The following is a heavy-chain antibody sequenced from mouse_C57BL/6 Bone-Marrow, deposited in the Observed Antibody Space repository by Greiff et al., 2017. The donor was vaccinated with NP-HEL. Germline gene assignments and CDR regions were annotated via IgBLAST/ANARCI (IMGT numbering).Heavy chain of an antibody. J-gene: IGHJ1*03. CDR1: GFSLTSYG. CDR3: AKKLYYYGSSYVRYFDV. CDR2: IWRGGST. Sequence: QVQLQQSGTGLVQPSQSLSITCTVSGFSLTSYGVHWVRQSPGKGLEWLGVIWRGGSTDYNAAFMSRLSITKDNSKSQVFFKMNSLQADDTAIYYCAKKLYYYGSSYVRYFDVWGTGTTVTVSS. V-gene: IGHV2-5*01. D-gene: IGHD1-1*01.